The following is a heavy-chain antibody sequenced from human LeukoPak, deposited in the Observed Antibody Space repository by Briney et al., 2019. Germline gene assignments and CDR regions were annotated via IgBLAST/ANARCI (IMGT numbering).Heavy chain of an antibody. CDR1: GGSISSY. CDR2: IYFTGTT. J-gene: IGHJ4*02. D-gene: IGHD3-10*01. Sequence: SETLSLTCTVSGGSISSYWSWIRQSPGKGLKWIGYIYFTGTTNYNPSLKSRLTISIDTSRNQFSLKLSSATAADTAIYYCVNGGSYLTKWGQGTLVTVSS. V-gene: IGHV4-59*01. CDR3: VNGGSYLTK.